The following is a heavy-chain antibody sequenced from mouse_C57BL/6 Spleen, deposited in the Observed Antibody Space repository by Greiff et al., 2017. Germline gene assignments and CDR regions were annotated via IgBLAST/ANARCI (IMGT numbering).Heavy chain of an antibody. CDR3: TRSDYGSDYFDY. Sequence: VQLQQSGAELVRPGASVTLSCKASGYTFTDYEMHWVKQTPVHGLEWIGAIDPETGGTAYNQKFKGKAILTADKSSSTAYMELRSLTSEDSAVYYCTRSDYGSDYFDYWGQGTTLTVSS. CDR2: IDPETGGT. D-gene: IGHD1-1*01. J-gene: IGHJ2*01. V-gene: IGHV1-15*01. CDR1: GYTFTDYE.